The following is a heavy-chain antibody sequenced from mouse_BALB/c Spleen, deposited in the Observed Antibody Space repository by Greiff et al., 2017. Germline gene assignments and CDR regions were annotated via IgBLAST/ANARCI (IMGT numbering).Heavy chain of an antibody. CDR1: GFTFSSFG. Sequence: EVHLVESGGGLVQPGGSRKLSCAASGFTFSSFGMHWVRQAPEKGLEWVAYISSGSSTIYYADTVKGRFTISRDNPKNTLFLQMTSLRSEDTAMYYCARGGYDNYAMDYWGQGTSVTVSS. CDR3: ARGGYDNYAMDY. V-gene: IGHV5-17*02. D-gene: IGHD2-2*01. CDR2: ISSGSSTI. J-gene: IGHJ4*01.